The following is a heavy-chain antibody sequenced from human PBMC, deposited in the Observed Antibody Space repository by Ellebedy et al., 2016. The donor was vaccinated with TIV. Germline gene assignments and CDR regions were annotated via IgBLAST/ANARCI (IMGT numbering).Heavy chain of an antibody. J-gene: IGHJ4*02. Sequence: SETLSLTXAVYGASFSHYSWSWIRLPPGKGLEWIGEINHSGSTYYNPSLKSRVSMSVDTSKNQFSLKLNSLTAADTAVYFCARGRGGSYSIPFDVWGQGALVTVSS. V-gene: IGHV4-34*01. CDR3: ARGRGGSYSIPFDV. CDR2: INHSGST. D-gene: IGHD1-26*01. CDR1: GASFSHYS.